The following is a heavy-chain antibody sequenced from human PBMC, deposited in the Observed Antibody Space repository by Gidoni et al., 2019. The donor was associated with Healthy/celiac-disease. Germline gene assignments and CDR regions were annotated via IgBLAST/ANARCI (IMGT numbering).Heavy chain of an antibody. CDR3: ARERYGGNPFLPIDY. CDR1: GYTFTSYG. V-gene: IGHV1-18*01. CDR2: ISAYNGNT. J-gene: IGHJ4*02. D-gene: IGHD3-3*02. Sequence: QVQLVQSGAEVKKHGASVKVSCKASGYTFTSYGISWVRQAPGQGLEWMGWISAYNGNTNYAQKLQGRVTMTTDTSTSTAYMELRSRRSDDTAVYYCARERYGGNPFLPIDYWGQGTLVTVSS.